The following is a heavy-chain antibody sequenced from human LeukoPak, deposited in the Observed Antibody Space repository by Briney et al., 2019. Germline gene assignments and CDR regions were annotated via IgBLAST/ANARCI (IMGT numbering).Heavy chain of an antibody. J-gene: IGHJ3*01. CDR1: GLTFTSSA. D-gene: IGHD3-22*01. Sequence: GTSVKVSCKASGLTFTSSAVQWVRQARGQRLEWIGWIVVGSGNTNYAQKFQERVTITRDMSTSLVYMELSSLRSEDTAVYYCAAEAAYYYDSRDAFDVWGQGTMVTVSS. CDR3: AAEAAYYYDSRDAFDV. V-gene: IGHV1-58*01. CDR2: IVVGSGNT.